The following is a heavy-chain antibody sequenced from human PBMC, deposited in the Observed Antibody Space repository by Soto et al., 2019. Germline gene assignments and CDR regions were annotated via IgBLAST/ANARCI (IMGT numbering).Heavy chain of an antibody. V-gene: IGHV3-23*01. CDR2: ISGSGGST. CDR1: GFTFSNYA. D-gene: IGHD2-2*01. Sequence: GGSLRLSCAASGFTFSNYAMSWVRQAPGKGLEWVSGISGSGGSTFYADSMKGRFTISRDNSKNTLYLQMNSLRAEDTAVYYCAKGGYCSSTSCYYYYMDVWGKGTTVTVS. CDR3: AKGGYCSSTSCYYYYMDV. J-gene: IGHJ6*03.